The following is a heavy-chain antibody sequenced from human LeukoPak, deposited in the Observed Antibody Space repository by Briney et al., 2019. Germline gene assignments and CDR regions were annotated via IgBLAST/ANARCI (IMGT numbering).Heavy chain of an antibody. Sequence: SETLSLTCTVSGGSISSSSYYWGWIRQPPGKGLEWIGSIYYSGSTYYNPSLKSRVTISVDTSKNQFSLKLSSVTAADTAVYYCARDPTGITMNYWGQGTLVTVSS. CDR1: GGSISSSSYY. CDR3: ARDPTGITMNY. J-gene: IGHJ4*02. D-gene: IGHD3-22*01. V-gene: IGHV4-39*07. CDR2: IYYSGST.